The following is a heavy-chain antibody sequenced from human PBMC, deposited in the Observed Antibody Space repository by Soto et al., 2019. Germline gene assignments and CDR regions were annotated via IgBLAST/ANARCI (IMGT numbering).Heavy chain of an antibody. D-gene: IGHD6-19*01. CDR3: ARRSRGWYFDY. CDR2: ISGSGGST. CDR1: GFTFSSYA. Sequence: EVQLLESGGGLVQPGGSLRLSCAASGFTFSSYAMSWVRQAPGKGLEWVSAISGSGGSTYYADSVKGRFTISRDNSKNPLYLKMNPRRPEDTAIYYWARRSRGWYFDYWGQGTRVTVPS. V-gene: IGHV3-23*01. J-gene: IGHJ4*02.